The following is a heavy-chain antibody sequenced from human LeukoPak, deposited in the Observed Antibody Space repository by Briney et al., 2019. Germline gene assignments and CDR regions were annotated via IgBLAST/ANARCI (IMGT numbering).Heavy chain of an antibody. CDR2: ISAYNGNT. CDR1: GYTFTSYG. Sequence: GASVKVSCKASGYTFTSYGISWVRQAPGQGLEWMGWISAYNGNTNYAQKLQGRVTMTTDTSTSTAYMGLRSMRSYITVVYYCAGDSRSGGTNWFDPWGQGILVTVSS. J-gene: IGHJ5*02. CDR3: AGDSRSGGTNWFDP. V-gene: IGHV1-18*01. D-gene: IGHD6-6*01.